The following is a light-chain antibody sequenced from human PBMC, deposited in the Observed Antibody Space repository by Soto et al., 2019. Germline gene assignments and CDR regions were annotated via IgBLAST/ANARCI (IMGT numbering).Light chain of an antibody. Sequence: QSVLTQPASVSGSPGQSITISCTGTSSDVGSSNLVSWYQQYPGKAPKLMIYEGSERPSGVSDRFSGSKTGNTASLTISGLQAEDEGDYYCCSYAGSSTWVFGGGTQLTVL. V-gene: IGLV2-23*01. CDR1: SSDVGSSNL. J-gene: IGLJ3*02. CDR2: EGS. CDR3: CSYAGSSTWV.